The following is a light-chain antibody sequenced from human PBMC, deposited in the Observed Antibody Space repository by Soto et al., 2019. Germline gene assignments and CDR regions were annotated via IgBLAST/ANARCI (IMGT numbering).Light chain of an antibody. Sequence: QSALTQPRSVSGSPGQSVTISCTGTTSDVGGYNYVSWYQQHPGKAPKLMIYDVTKRPSGVPDRFSGSKSGNTASLTISGLQAEYEADYYCCSYAGSYIWVFGGGTQLTVL. CDR2: DVT. J-gene: IGLJ3*02. CDR1: TSDVGGYNY. CDR3: CSYAGSYIWV. V-gene: IGLV2-11*01.